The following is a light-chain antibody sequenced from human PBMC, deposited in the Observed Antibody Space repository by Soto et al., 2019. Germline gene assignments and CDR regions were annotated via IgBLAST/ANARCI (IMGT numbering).Light chain of an antibody. V-gene: IGLV2-11*01. CDR3: CSYVGSYTDV. CDR2: DVN. Sequence: QSALTQPRSVSGSPGQSATISCTGTSSDVGGYNYVSWYQQHPGKGPKLMIYDVNKRPSGVPDRFSGSKSGNTASLTISGLQVEDEADYYCCSYVGSYTDVFAAGTKVTVL. CDR1: SSDVGGYNY. J-gene: IGLJ1*01.